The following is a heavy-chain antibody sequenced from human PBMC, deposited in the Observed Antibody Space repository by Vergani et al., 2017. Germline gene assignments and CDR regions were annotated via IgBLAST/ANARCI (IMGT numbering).Heavy chain of an antibody. CDR1: GGSIRSGRYY. Sequence: QVQLQESGPGLKPSQTLSLTCTVSGGSIRSGRYYWSWIRQPAGQGLEWIGRIYTSGSTNYNPSLTSRVTISVDTCKNQFSLKLSSVTAADTAGYYCARDGLGTRYGSLDVWGKGTTVTVSS. V-gene: IGHV4-61*02. D-gene: IGHD6-13*01. J-gene: IGHJ6*04. CDR2: IYTSGST. CDR3: ARDGLGTRYGSLDV.